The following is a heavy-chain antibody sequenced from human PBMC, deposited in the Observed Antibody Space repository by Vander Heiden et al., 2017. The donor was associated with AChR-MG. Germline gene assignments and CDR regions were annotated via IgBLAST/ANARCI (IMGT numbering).Heavy chain of an antibody. J-gene: IGHJ6*03. CDR1: GYPISSGYY. CDR2: IYHSGST. D-gene: IGHD3-10*01. Sequence: QVQLQESGPGLVKPSETLSLTCAVSGYPISSGYYWGWIRQARGKGREWIGSIYHSGSTYYNPSLKSQVTISVDTSKNQFTLKLSSVTAADTAVYYCAVRITMVQGPNEHYDYMDVWGKGTTVTVSS. CDR3: AVRITMVQGPNEHYDYMDV. V-gene: IGHV4-38-2*01.